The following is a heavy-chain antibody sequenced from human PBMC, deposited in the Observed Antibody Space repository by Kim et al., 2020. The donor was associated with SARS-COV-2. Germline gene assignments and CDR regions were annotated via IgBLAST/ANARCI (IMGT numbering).Heavy chain of an antibody. CDR2: FDPEDGET. D-gene: IGHD3-16*02. Sequence: ASVKVSCKVSGYTLTELSMHWVRQAPGKGLEWMGGFDPEDGETIYAQKFQGRVTMTEDTSTDTAYMELSSLRSEDTAVYYCSTGPSDYVWGSYRNNPSFDYWGQGTLVTVSS. V-gene: IGHV1-24*01. J-gene: IGHJ4*02. CDR1: GYTLTELS. CDR3: STGPSDYVWGSYRNNPSFDY.